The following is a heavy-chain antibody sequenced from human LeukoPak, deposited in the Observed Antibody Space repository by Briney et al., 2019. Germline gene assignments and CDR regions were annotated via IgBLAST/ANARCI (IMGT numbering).Heavy chain of an antibody. CDR3: ARDALYCSGGSCLDY. Sequence: SETLSLTCTVSGGSISSGDYYWSWIRQPPGKGLEWIGYIYYSGSTYYNPSLKSRVTISVDTSKNQFSLKLSFVTAADTAVYYCARDALYCSGGSCLDYWGQGTLVTVSS. CDR1: GGSISSGDYY. J-gene: IGHJ4*02. CDR2: IYYSGST. D-gene: IGHD2-15*01. V-gene: IGHV4-30-4*01.